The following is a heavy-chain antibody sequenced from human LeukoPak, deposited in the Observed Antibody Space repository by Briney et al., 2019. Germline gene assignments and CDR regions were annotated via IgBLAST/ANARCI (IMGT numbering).Heavy chain of an antibody. CDR1: GGSISSYY. V-gene: IGHV4-59*08. D-gene: IGHD3-22*01. CDR2: IYYSGST. J-gene: IGHJ4*02. Sequence: SETLSLTCTVSGGSISSYYWSWIRQPPGKGLEWIGYIYYSGSTNYNPSLKSRVTISVDTSKNQFSLKLSSVTAADTAVYYCARNYYDSSGYYNLFDYWGQGTLVTVSS. CDR3: ARNYYDSSGYYNLFDY.